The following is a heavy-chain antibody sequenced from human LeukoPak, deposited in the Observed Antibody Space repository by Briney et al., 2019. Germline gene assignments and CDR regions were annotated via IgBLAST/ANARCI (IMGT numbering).Heavy chain of an antibody. CDR2: ISGSGGST. CDR1: GFTFSNFA. CDR3: DKKETKYSTGRSDTAI. J-gene: IGHJ6*03. Sequence: GGSLRLSCAASGFTFSNFAMTWVRQAPGKGLEWVSSISGSGGSTYLADFVKGRFTVSRDNSEDTLYLQMDSLRADHTAVTVCDKKETKYSTGRSDTAIWGKGAPFTVS. V-gene: IGHV3-23*01. D-gene: IGHD6-25*01.